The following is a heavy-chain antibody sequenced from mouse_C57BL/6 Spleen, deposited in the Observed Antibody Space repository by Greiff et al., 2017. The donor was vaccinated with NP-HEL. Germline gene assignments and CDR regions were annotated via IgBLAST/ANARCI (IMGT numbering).Heavy chain of an antibody. CDR1: GYAFTNYL. CDR3: ARDDYYGSSLYWYFDV. CDR2: INPGSGGT. D-gene: IGHD1-1*01. J-gene: IGHJ1*03. Sequence: QVQLQQSGAELVRPGTSVKVSCKASGYAFTNYLIEWVKQRPGQGLEWIGVINPGSGGTNYNEKFKGKATLTADKSSSTAYMQLSSLTSEDSAVYFCARDDYYGSSLYWYFDVWGTGTTVTVSS. V-gene: IGHV1-54*01.